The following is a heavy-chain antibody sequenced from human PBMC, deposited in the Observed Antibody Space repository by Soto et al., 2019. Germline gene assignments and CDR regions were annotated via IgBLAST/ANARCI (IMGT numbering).Heavy chain of an antibody. D-gene: IGHD6-13*01. CDR2: IYPGDSDT. J-gene: IGHJ4*02. V-gene: IGHV5-51*01. CDR1: GYSFTSYW. Sequence: GESLKISCKGSGYSFTSYWIGWVRQMPGKGLEWMGIIYPGDSDTRYSPSFQGQVTISADKSIGTAYLQWSSLKASDTAMYYCARLQAAAGDNDLTFDYWGQGTLVTVSS. CDR3: ARLQAAAGDNDLTFDY.